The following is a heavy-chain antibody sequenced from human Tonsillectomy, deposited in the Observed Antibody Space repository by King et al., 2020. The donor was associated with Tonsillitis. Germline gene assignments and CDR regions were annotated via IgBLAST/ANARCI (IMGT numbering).Heavy chain of an antibody. J-gene: IGHJ3*02. CDR1: GFTFRAYD. V-gene: IGHV3-13*01. Sequence: VQLVESGGGLVQPGGSLRLSCAVSGFTFRAYDMHWARQATGKGLEWVSAIGTEGDTYYTDSVKGRFTISRENAKNSFYLHMTSLRAEDTAVYFCARVSMIWGLSGRHDAFDIWGQGTVVTVSS. CDR2: IGTEGDT. CDR3: ARVSMIWGLSGRHDAFDI. D-gene: IGHD3-22*01.